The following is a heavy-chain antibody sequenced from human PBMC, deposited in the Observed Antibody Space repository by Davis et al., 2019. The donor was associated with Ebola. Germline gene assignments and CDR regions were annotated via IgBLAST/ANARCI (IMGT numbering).Heavy chain of an antibody. V-gene: IGHV3-30*18. CDR2: ISYDGSKE. Sequence: PGGSLRLSCAASGFTFSNYGMHWVRQAPGKGLEWVAVISYDGSKEYYVDSVRGRFTISRDNSKNTLYLQMNSLRAEDTAVYYCAKLELLGYWGQGTLVTVSS. CDR3: AKLELLGY. CDR1: GFTFSNYG. D-gene: IGHD1-7*01. J-gene: IGHJ4*02.